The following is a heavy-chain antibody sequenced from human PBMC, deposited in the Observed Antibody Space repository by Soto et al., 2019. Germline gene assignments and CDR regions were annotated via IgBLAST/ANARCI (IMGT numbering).Heavy chain of an antibody. D-gene: IGHD7-27*01. CDR1: GFTFSSYT. J-gene: IGHJ4*02. CDR3: AKAWGIDY. V-gene: IGHV3-23*01. Sequence: EVQLLESGGGLVEPGGSRRLSCAASGFTFSSYTRTWVRQAPGKGLEWVSTISGIGSSTYSADSVKGRFPLSRDNSKNTLYLQMSSLRVEDTAIYYCAKAWGIDYWGQGTLVTVSS. CDR2: ISGIGSST.